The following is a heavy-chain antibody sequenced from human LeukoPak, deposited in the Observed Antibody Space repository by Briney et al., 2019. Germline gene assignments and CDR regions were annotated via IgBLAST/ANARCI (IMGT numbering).Heavy chain of an antibody. CDR3: ARTSSPQLGYYGMDV. CDR1: GYSFTSYW. J-gene: IGHJ6*04. Sequence: GESLKISCKGSGYSFTSYWISWVRQMPGKGLEWMGRIDPNDSYTNYSPSFQGHVTISADKSISTAYLQWSSLKASDTAMYYCARTSSPQLGYYGMDVWGKGTTVTVSS. V-gene: IGHV5-10-1*01. D-gene: IGHD6-13*01. CDR2: IDPNDSYT.